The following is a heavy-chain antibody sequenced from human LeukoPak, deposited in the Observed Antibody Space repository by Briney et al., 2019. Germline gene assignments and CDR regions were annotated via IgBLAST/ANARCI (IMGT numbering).Heavy chain of an antibody. CDR1: GGSFSGYY. J-gene: IGHJ4*02. Sequence: SETLSLTCAVYGGSFSGYYWSWIRQPPGKGLEWIGEINHSGSTNYNPSLKSRVTISVDTSKNQFSLKLSSVTAADTAVYYCARETRLPVWGSYRYTSIDYWGQGTLVTASS. CDR2: INHSGST. D-gene: IGHD3-16*02. V-gene: IGHV4-34*01. CDR3: ARETRLPVWGSYRYTSIDY.